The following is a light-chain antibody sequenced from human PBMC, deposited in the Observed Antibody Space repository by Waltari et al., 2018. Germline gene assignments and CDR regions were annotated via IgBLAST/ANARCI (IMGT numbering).Light chain of an antibody. CDR1: ALPKHY. Sequence: SYELTQPPSVSVSPGQTARITCSGDALPKHYAYWYQQKPGQAPVLVIYKDSERPSGIPERFSGSSSGTTVTLTISGVQAEDEADYYCQSADSSGTYPVVFGGGTKLTVL. CDR3: QSADSSGTYPVV. V-gene: IGLV3-25*03. CDR2: KDS. J-gene: IGLJ2*01.